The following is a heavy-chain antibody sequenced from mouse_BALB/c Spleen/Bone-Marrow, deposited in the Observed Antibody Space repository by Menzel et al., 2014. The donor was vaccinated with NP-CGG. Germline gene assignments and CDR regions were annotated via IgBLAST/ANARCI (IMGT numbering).Heavy chain of an antibody. Sequence: VQLQQSGPDLVKPGASVKISCKASGYSFTGYYMHWVKQSHGKSLEWIGRVNPNKGGTSYNQKFKGKAIITVDKSSSTAYTELRSLTSEDFAVYYCARVEGLYYGMDYWGQGTSVTVSS. CDR1: GYSFTGYY. CDR3: ARVEGLYYGMDY. J-gene: IGHJ4*01. V-gene: IGHV1-26*01. D-gene: IGHD6-2*01. CDR2: VNPNKGGT.